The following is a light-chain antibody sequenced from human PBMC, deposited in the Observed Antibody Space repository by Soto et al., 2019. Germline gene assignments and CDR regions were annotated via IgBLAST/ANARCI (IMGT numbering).Light chain of an antibody. CDR1: QSVSSN. Sequence: EIVMTQSPATLSVSPGERATLSCRASQSVSSNLAWYQQKPGQAPRLLIFGASSRATGIPDRFSGSGSGTEFTLTISRLEPEDFAVYYCQQYGRSPWTFGQGTKVDI. V-gene: IGKV3-20*01. CDR2: GAS. CDR3: QQYGRSPWT. J-gene: IGKJ1*01.